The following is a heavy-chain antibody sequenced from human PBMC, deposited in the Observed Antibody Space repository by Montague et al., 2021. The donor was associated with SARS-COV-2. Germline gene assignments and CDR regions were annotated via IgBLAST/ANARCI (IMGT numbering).Heavy chain of an antibody. Sequence: SETLSLTCTVSGGSISSYYWSWIRQPPGKGLEWIGYIYYSGSTNYNPSLKSRVTISVDTSKNQFSLKLSSVTAADTAVYYCARVPRNDDFWSGFYDAFEIGGQGTMVTVSS. CDR3: ARVPRNDDFWSGFYDAFEI. D-gene: IGHD3-3*01. CDR2: IYYSGST. V-gene: IGHV4-59*01. CDR1: GGSISSYY. J-gene: IGHJ3*02.